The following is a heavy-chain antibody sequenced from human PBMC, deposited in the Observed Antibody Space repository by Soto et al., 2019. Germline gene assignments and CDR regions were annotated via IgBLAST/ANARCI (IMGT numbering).Heavy chain of an antibody. CDR1: GGTFSSYA. V-gene: IGHV1-69*13. J-gene: IGHJ3*02. Sequence: GASVKVSCEASGGTFSSYAISWVRQAPGQGLEWMGGIIPIFGTANYAQKFQGRVTITADESTSTAYMELSSLRSEDTAVYYCARESSDYYDSSGYYANDAFDIWGQGTMVTVSS. CDR2: IIPIFGTA. D-gene: IGHD3-22*01. CDR3: ARESSDYYDSSGYYANDAFDI.